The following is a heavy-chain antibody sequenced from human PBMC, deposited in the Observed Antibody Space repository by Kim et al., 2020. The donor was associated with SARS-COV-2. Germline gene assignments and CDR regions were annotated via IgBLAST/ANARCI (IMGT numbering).Heavy chain of an antibody. V-gene: IGHV3-30*18. J-gene: IGHJ4*02. CDR1: GFTFSSYG. Sequence: GGSLRLSCAASGFTFSSYGMHWVRQAPGKGLEWVAVISYDGSNKYYADSVKGRFTISRDNSKNTLYLQMNSLRAEDTAVYYCAKDPGVVTAIPGSYWGQGTLVTVSS. CDR2: ISYDGSNK. CDR3: AKDPGVVTAIPGSY. D-gene: IGHD2-21*02.